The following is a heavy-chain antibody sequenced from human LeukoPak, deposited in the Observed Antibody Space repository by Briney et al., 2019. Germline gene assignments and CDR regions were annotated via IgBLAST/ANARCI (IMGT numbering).Heavy chain of an antibody. CDR1: GFTFSSYA. CDR3: AKDPYDILTGYSAYYFDY. J-gene: IGHJ4*02. D-gene: IGHD3-9*01. Sequence: PGGSLRLSCAASGFTFSSYAMSWVRQAPGKGLEWVSAISGSGGSTYYADSVKGRFTISRDNSKNTLYLQMNSLRAVDTAVYYCAKDPYDILTGYSAYYFDYWGQGTLVTVSS. V-gene: IGHV3-23*01. CDR2: ISGSGGST.